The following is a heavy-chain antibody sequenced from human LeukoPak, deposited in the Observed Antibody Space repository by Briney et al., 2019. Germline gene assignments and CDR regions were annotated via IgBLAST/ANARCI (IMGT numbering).Heavy chain of an antibody. CDR2: IYTSGST. D-gene: IGHD6-25*01. J-gene: IGHJ4*02. Sequence: SETLSLTCTVSGGSISSGSYYWSWIRQPAGKGLEWIGRIYTSGSTNYNPPRKSRVTISVDTSKNQFSLKLSSVTAADTAVYYCARDRRVSQLLHPFDYWGQGTLVTVSS. V-gene: IGHV4-61*02. CDR1: GGSISSGSYY. CDR3: ARDRRVSQLLHPFDY.